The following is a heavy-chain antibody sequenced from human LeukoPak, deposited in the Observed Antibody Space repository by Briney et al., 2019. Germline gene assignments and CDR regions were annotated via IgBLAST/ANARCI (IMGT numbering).Heavy chain of an antibody. CDR3: ARAPTGDSSGYYGQNAFDI. D-gene: IGHD3-22*01. CDR1: GGSFSGYY. V-gene: IGHV4-34*01. CDR2: INHSGST. J-gene: IGHJ3*02. Sequence: PSETLSLTCAVYGGSFSGYYWSWIRQPPGKGLEWIGEINHSGSTNYNPSLKSRVTISVDTSKNQFSLKLSSVTAAETAVYYCARAPTGDSSGYYGQNAFDIWGQGTMVTVSS.